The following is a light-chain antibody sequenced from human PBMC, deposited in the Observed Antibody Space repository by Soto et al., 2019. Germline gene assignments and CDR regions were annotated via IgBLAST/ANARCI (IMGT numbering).Light chain of an antibody. Sequence: QSALTQPASVSGSPGQSITISCTGTSSDIGSYNFVSWYQQYLGKAPKLLISDVSHRPSGVSNRFSGSKSGNTASLTISGLQTEDEADYYCSSYSSSNTLVVFGGGTKLTVL. J-gene: IGLJ2*01. V-gene: IGLV2-14*01. CDR1: SSDIGSYNF. CDR2: DVS. CDR3: SSYSSSNTLVV.